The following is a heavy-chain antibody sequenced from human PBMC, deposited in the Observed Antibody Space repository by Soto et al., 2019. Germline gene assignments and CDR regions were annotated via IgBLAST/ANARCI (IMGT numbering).Heavy chain of an antibody. J-gene: IGHJ6*02. D-gene: IGHD1-1*01. CDR3: ARVNPGNNLYYYSGLDV. V-gene: IGHV3-30-3*01. CDR2: ISYDGYNT. Sequence: DLVESGGSVVQPGRSLRLSCAASGFTFDTFAIHWVRQTPGKVLEWVALISYDGYNTYYADSVKGRFTISRDNSKNTLYLQMTSLRPDDTGVYYCARVNPGNNLYYYSGLDVWGQGTSVTVSS. CDR1: GFTFDTFA.